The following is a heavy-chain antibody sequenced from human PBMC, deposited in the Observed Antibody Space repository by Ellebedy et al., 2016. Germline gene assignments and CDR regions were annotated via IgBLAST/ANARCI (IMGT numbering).Heavy chain of an antibody. CDR3: ASPLGVGHGMDV. V-gene: IGHV4-59*13. J-gene: IGHJ6*02. CDR1: GGSISSYY. D-gene: IGHD3-3*01. Sequence: SETLSLTXTVSGGSISSYYWSWIRQPPGKGLEWIGYIYYSGSTNYNPSLKSRVTISVDTSKNQFSLKLSSVTAADTAVYYCASPLGVGHGMDVWGQGATVTVSS. CDR2: IYYSGST.